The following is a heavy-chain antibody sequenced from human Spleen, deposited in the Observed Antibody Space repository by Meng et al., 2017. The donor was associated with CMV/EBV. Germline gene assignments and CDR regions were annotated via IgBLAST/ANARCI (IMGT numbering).Heavy chain of an antibody. Sequence: SETLSLTCTVSGGSISSSSYYWGWIRQPPGKGLEWTGSISYSGNTYYNPSLKSRVSMSVDTSTKQFSLNLRSVTAADTAVYYCARGRFLGYDFWSGYYENWFDSWGQGTLVTVSS. CDR1: GGSISSSSYY. CDR3: ARGRFLGYDFWSGYYENWFDS. V-gene: IGHV4-39*02. CDR2: ISYSGNT. D-gene: IGHD3-3*01. J-gene: IGHJ5*01.